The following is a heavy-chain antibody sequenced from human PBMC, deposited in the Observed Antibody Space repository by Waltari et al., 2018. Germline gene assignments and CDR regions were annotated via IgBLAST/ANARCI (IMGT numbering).Heavy chain of an antibody. D-gene: IGHD2-21*02. CDR2: IIPILGIA. V-gene: IGHV1-69*04. CDR3: ARGPGPFMVTHYFDY. Sequence: QVQLVQSGAEMKKPGSSVKVSCKASGGTFSSYAISWVRQAPGQGLEWMGGIIPILGIANYAQKFQGRVTITADESTSTAYMELSSLRSEDTAVYYCARGPGPFMVTHYFDYWGQGTLVTVSS. CDR1: GGTFSSYA. J-gene: IGHJ4*02.